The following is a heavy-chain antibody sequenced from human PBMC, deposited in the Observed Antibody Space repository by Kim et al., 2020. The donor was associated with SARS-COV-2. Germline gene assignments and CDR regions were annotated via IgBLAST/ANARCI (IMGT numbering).Heavy chain of an antibody. V-gene: IGHV3-53*01. J-gene: IGHJ4*02. Sequence: GSTYYADSVKGRFTISRDNSKNTLYLQMNSLRAEDTAVYYCARRTKYVDYWGQGTLVTVSS. CDR2: GST. CDR3: ARRTKYVDY. D-gene: IGHD2-8*01.